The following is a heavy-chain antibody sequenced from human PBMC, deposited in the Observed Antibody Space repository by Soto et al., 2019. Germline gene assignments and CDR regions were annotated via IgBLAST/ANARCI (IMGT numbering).Heavy chain of an antibody. CDR2: ISDSGDRI. V-gene: IGHV3-23*01. Sequence: EVQLLESGGGLVQPGGSLRLSCAASGFTFSSNSMSWVRQAPGKGLEWVSAISDSGDRIYYVDSVKGRFTISRDNSKNKLYLQMNSLRAEDTAVYYCVTLALGKFDDWGQGTLVIVSS. D-gene: IGHD1-26*01. CDR1: GFTFSSNS. CDR3: VTLALGKFDD. J-gene: IGHJ4*02.